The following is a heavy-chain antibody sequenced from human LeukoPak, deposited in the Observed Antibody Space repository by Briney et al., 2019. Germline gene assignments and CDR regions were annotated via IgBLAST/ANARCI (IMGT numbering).Heavy chain of an antibody. Sequence: SQTLSLTCAISGDSVSSNSAAWYWIRQSPSRGLEWLGRPYYRSKWYNDYAVSVKSRITINPDTSKNQFSLQLNSVTPEDTAVYYCARMDYDILTGYPYFDYWGQGTLVTVSS. CDR1: GDSVSSNSAA. CDR2: PYYRSKWYN. V-gene: IGHV6-1*01. D-gene: IGHD3-9*01. CDR3: ARMDYDILTGYPYFDY. J-gene: IGHJ4*02.